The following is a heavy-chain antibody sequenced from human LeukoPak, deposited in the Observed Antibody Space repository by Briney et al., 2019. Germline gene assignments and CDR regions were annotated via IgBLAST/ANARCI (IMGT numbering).Heavy chain of an antibody. CDR1: GFTFITFT. CDR3: AREDSSGYYKGLDY. CDR2: ITISGTFI. V-gene: IGHV3-21*01. D-gene: IGHD3-22*01. J-gene: IGHJ4*01. Sequence: GGSLRLSCADSGFTFITFTMNWVRQAPGKGLEWVSSITISGTFIYYADSVKGRFTISRDNAKNSLYLQMNSLRAEDTAVYYCAREDSSGYYKGLDYWGHGTLVTVSS.